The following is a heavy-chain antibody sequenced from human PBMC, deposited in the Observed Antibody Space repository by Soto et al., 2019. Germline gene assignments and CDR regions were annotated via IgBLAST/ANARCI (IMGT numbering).Heavy chain of an antibody. V-gene: IGHV3-13*01. J-gene: IGHJ6*04. Sequence: GGSLRLSCAASGFTFSSYDMHWVRQATGKGLEWVSAIGTAGDTYYPGSVKGRFTISRENAKNSLYLQMNSLRAEDTAVYYCEREVRIAEAGTIYYYVMDVWGKGTTVTVSS. CDR2: IGTAGDT. CDR1: GFTFSSYD. CDR3: EREVRIAEAGTIYYYVMDV. D-gene: IGHD6-13*01.